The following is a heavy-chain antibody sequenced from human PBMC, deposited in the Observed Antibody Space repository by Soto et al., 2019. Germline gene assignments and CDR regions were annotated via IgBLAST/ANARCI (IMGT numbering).Heavy chain of an antibody. D-gene: IGHD4-17*01. V-gene: IGHV3-7*01. Sequence: EVQLVDSGGDLVQPGGSLRLSCAASGFTFSHYWMTWVRQAPGKGLEWVANINQDGSVKTYLDSMKGRLTISRDNAQDSLYLQMDSLSADDTAVYYCGRDPGYGALDYWGQGTLVTVSA. CDR1: GFTFSHYW. CDR3: GRDPGYGALDY. CDR2: INQDGSVK. J-gene: IGHJ4*02.